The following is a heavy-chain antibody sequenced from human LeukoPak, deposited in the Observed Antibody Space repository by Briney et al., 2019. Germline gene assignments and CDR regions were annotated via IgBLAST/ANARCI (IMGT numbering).Heavy chain of an antibody. CDR2: IIPILGIA. V-gene: IGHV1-69*04. CDR3: ARDSPYYYDSSGSYYFDY. CDR1: GGTFSSYA. D-gene: IGHD3-22*01. J-gene: IGHJ4*02. Sequence: SVKVSCKGSGGTFSSYAISWVRQAPGQGLEWMGRIIPILGIANYAQKFQGRVTITADKSTSTAYMELSSLRSEDTAVYYCARDSPYYYDSSGSYYFDYWGQGTLVTVSS.